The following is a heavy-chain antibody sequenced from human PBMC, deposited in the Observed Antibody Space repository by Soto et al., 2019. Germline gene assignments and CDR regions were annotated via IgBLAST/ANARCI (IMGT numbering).Heavy chain of an antibody. CDR2: INAGNGNT. CDR3: ARASRITMVRGVITSLDY. Sequence: QVQLVQSGAEVKKPGASVKVSCKASGYTFTSYAMHWVRQAPGQRLEWMGWINAGNGNTKYSQKFQGRVTITRDTCALTAXMELSSLRSEDTAVYYCARASRITMVRGVITSLDYWGQGTLVTVSS. D-gene: IGHD3-10*01. V-gene: IGHV1-3*01. CDR1: GYTFTSYA. J-gene: IGHJ4*02.